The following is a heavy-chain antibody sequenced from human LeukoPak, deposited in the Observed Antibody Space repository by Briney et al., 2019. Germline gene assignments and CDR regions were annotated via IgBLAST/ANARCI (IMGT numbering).Heavy chain of an antibody. V-gene: IGHV3-15*01. J-gene: IGHJ4*02. CDR3: TTTYDILTGYWPRDY. CDR1: GFTFSNAW. D-gene: IGHD3-9*01. CDR2: IKSKTDGGTT. Sequence: GGSLRLSCAASGFTFSNAWMSWVRQAPGKGLEWVGRIKSKTDGGTTDYAAPVKGRFTISRDDSKNTLYLQMNSLKTEDTAVYYCTTTYDILTGYWPRDYWGQGTLVTVSS.